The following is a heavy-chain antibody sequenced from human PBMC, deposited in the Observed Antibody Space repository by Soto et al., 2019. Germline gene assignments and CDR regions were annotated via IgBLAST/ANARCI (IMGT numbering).Heavy chain of an antibody. CDR3: ARSIAVAGPREGNRFDP. D-gene: IGHD6-19*01. J-gene: IGHJ5*02. CDR1: GGSISSGDYY. V-gene: IGHV4-30-4*01. CDR2: IYYSGST. Sequence: PSETLSLTCTVSGGSISSGDYYWSWIRQPPGKGLEWIGYIYYSGSTYYNPSLKSQVTISVDTSKNQFSLKLSSVTAADTAVYYCARSIAVAGPREGNRFDPWGQGTLVTVSS.